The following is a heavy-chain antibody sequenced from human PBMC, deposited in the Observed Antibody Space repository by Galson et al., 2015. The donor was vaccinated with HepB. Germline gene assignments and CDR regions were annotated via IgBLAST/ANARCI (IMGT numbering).Heavy chain of an antibody. CDR2: ISSSSTTI. Sequence: SLRLSCAASTFIFSTYSMNWVRQAPGKGLEWVSYISSSSTTIYYADSVKGRFTISRDNAKNSLYLQMNSLRAEDTAVYYRVFRRGNDLKPLDYWGQGTLVTVSS. CDR1: TFIFSTYS. V-gene: IGHV3-48*04. J-gene: IGHJ4*02. D-gene: IGHD4-23*01. CDR3: VFRRGNDLKPLDY.